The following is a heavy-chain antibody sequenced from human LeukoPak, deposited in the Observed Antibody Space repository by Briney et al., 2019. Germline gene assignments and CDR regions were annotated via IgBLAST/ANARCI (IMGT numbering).Heavy chain of an antibody. J-gene: IGHJ4*02. D-gene: IGHD7-27*01. CDR3: ASGGRLGTDY. Sequence: SETLSLTCTVSGGSISSYYCSWIRQPPGKGLEWIGYIYYSGSTNYNPSLKSRVTISVDTSKNQFSLKLSSVTAADTAVYYCASGGRLGTDYWGQGTMVTVSS. CDR2: IYYSGST. V-gene: IGHV4-59*08. CDR1: GGSISSYY.